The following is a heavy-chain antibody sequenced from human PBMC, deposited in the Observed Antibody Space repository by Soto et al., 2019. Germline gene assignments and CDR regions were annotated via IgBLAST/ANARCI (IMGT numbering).Heavy chain of an antibody. J-gene: IGHJ4*02. CDR1: GFSFSSYT. D-gene: IGHD2-21*02. CDR3: TTWLTAHFDF. Sequence: PGGSLRLSCAASGFSFSSYTLNWVRQAPGKGLEWVSTISDPVTGNTHYLDAVKGRFTISRDDSRHTVYLDMDRLRGEDTAVYYCTTWLTAHFDFWGQGVLVTVSS. CDR2: ISDPVTGNT. V-gene: IGHV3-23*01.